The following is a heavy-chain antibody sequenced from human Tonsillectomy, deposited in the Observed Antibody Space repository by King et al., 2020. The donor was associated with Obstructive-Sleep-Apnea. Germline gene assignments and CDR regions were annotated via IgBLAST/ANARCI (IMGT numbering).Heavy chain of an antibody. Sequence: QLVQSGVEVKKPGASVKVPCKASGYTFTSYDISWVRQAPGQGLEWMGWISVYNGVTKYAQKFQGRVTMTTDTSTSTAYMELRSLRSDDTAMYYCARYRRGDPNDYWGQGTLVTVSS. CDR2: ISVYNGVT. V-gene: IGHV1-18*01. J-gene: IGHJ4*02. CDR3: ARYRRGDPNDY. CDR1: GYTFTSYD. D-gene: IGHD3-10*01.